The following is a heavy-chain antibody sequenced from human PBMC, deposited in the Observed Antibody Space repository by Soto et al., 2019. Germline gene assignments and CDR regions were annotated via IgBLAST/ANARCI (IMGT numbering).Heavy chain of an antibody. CDR1: GGSMSRYY. J-gene: IGHJ2*01. Sequence: QVQLQESGPGLVKPSETLSLTCSFSGGSMSRYYWSWIRQPPGKGLEWIGNIHETGSTNYNASLKNGVTISLDTSKSAFTLHLTSVTAADTAVYYCARDVRPTGLAYFDLWGRGTLVTVSS. V-gene: IGHV4-59*12. CDR2: IHETGST. CDR3: ARDVRPTGLAYFDL. D-gene: IGHD1-1*01.